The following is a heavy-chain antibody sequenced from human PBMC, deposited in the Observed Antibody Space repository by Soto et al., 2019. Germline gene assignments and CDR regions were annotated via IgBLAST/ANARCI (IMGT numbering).Heavy chain of an antibody. V-gene: IGHV3-33*01. CDR1: GFTFSSYG. CDR3: ASLGGSGWANFDY. D-gene: IGHD6-19*01. CDR2: IWYYGSNK. J-gene: IGHJ4*02. Sequence: GGSLRLSCAASGFTFSSYGMHWVRQAPGKGLEWVAVIWYYGSNKYYADSVKGRFTISRDNSKNTLYLQMNSLRAEDTAVYYCASLGGSGWANFDYWGQGTLVTVSS.